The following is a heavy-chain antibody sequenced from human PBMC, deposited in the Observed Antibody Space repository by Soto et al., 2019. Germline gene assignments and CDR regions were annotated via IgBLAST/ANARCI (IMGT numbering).Heavy chain of an antibody. Sequence: GGSLRLSCAASGFTFSSYAMSWVRQAPGKGLEWVSAISGSGGSTYYADSVKGRFTISRDNPKNTLYLQMNSLRAEDTAVYYCAKDENPLITIFGVVIWYYMDVWGKGTTVTVSS. D-gene: IGHD3-3*01. J-gene: IGHJ6*03. CDR2: ISGSGGST. CDR1: GFTFSSYA. CDR3: AKDENPLITIFGVVIWYYMDV. V-gene: IGHV3-23*01.